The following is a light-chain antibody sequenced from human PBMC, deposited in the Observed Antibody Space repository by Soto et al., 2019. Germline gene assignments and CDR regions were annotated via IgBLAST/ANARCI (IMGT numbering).Light chain of an antibody. CDR1: QSLLYSSNNKNY. CDR2: WAS. V-gene: IGKV4-1*01. Sequence: DIVMTQSPDPLAVSLGERATINCKSSQSLLYSSNNKNYLALYQQKPGQPPKLLIYWASTRESGVPDRFSGSGYGTDFTLTISSLQAEDVAVYYCQQYYGTPNFGVGTKVEIK. CDR3: QQYYGTPN. J-gene: IGKJ4*01.